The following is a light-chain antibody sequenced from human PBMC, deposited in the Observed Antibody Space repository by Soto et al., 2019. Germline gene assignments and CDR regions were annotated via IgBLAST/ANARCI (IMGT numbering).Light chain of an antibody. Sequence: EIVLTQSPGILSLSPGDRATLSCRASQSVSSCYSAWYQQKRGQPPMLLIYGASIRATGLPDRFSGSGSGTEFTLTISSLEPEDFAVYYCQQYSSSPYTFGQGTKLQIK. CDR1: QSVSSCY. V-gene: IGKV3-20*01. J-gene: IGKJ2*01. CDR3: QQYSSSPYT. CDR2: GAS.